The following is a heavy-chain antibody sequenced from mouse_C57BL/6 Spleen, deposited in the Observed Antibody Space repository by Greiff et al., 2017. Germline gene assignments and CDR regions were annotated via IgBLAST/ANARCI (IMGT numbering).Heavy chain of an antibody. Sequence: EVKVEESGGGLVQPGGSMKLSCVASGFTFSNYWMNWVRQSPEKGLEWVAQIRLKSDNYATHYAESVKGRFTISRDDSKSSVYLQMNNLRAEDTGIYYCTEGGYYYGSSYWYFDVWGTGTTVTVSS. J-gene: IGHJ1*03. CDR2: IRLKSDNYAT. CDR3: TEGGYYYGSSYWYFDV. D-gene: IGHD1-1*01. CDR1: GFTFSNYW. V-gene: IGHV6-3*01.